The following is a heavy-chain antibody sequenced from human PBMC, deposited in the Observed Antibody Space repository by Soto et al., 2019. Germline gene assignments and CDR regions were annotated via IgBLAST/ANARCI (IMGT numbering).Heavy chain of an antibody. J-gene: IGHJ4*02. CDR1: GGTFSSYA. V-gene: IGHV1-69*01. CDR2: IIPIFGTA. CDR3: ASPGTYYYDSSGYYVDY. D-gene: IGHD3-22*01. Sequence: QVQLVQSGAEVKKPGSSVKVSCKASGGTFSSYAISWLRQAPGQGLEWMGGIIPIFGTANYAQKFQGRVTITADEATSTAYMELSSLRSEDTAVYYCASPGTYYYDSSGYYVDYWGQGTLVTVSS.